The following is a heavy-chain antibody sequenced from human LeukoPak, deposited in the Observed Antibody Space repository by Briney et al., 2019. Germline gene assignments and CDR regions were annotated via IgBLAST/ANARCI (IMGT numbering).Heavy chain of an antibody. V-gene: IGHV3-23*01. D-gene: IGHD6-13*01. CDR1: GFTLSSYA. CDR3: ARDLMGIAYRGAFYY. J-gene: IGHJ4*02. Sequence: PGGSLRLSCVVSGFTLSSYAMSWVRQAPGKGLEWVAATSSSDSGKYHADSVRGRFTISRDNSKNTVYLQMNSLRAEDAAVYYCARDLMGIAYRGAFYYWGQGTLVTVSS. CDR2: TSSSDSGK.